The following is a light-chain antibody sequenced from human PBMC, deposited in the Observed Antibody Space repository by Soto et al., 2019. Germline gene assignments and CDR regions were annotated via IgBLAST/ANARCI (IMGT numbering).Light chain of an antibody. CDR1: QSLVSSNGNTF. J-gene: IGKJ1*01. Sequence: DVVMTQSPLSLPVTLGQPASISCRSSQSLVSSNGNTFLIWCQQRPGQSPRRLIYKVSNRDSAVPDRFTGSGSGTDFTLEISRVEAEDVRVYYCMQATHWPWTFRQGTKVEIK. CDR2: KVS. V-gene: IGKV2-30*01. CDR3: MQATHWPWT.